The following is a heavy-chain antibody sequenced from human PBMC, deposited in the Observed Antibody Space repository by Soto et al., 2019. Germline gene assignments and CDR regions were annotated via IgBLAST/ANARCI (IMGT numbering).Heavy chain of an antibody. V-gene: IGHV6-1*01. J-gene: IGHJ4*02. CDR1: GDSVSINSAA. D-gene: IGHD5-12*01. Sequence: SQTLSLTCAISGDSVSINSAAWNLIRQSPSRGLEWLGRTYYRSKWYNDYAVSVKSRITINPDTSKNQFSLQLNSVTPEDTAVYYCARSLEYSGYDLLDENWGQGTLVTVSS. CDR2: TYYRSKWYN. CDR3: ARSLEYSGYDLLDEN.